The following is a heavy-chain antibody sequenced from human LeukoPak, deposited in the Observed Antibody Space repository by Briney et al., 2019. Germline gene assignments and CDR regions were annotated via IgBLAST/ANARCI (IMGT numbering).Heavy chain of an antibody. Sequence: SLRLSCAASGFTLDDYAMHWVRQAPGKGLGWVSSISWNSGSIDYADSVMGRFTISRDNAKNSLYLQMNSLRGEDTALYYCAKGDDYDYVVKGNYFDYWGQGTLVTVSS. D-gene: IGHD3-16*01. CDR1: GFTLDDYA. J-gene: IGHJ4*02. CDR3: AKGDDYDYVVKGNYFDY. CDR2: ISWNSGSI. V-gene: IGHV3-9*01.